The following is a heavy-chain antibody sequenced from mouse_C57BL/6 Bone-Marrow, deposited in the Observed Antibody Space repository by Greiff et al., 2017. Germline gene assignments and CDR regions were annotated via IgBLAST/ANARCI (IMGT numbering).Heavy chain of an antibody. CDR1: GYTFTSYW. V-gene: IGHV1-15*01. J-gene: IGHJ2*01. CDR3: TSDGDY. CDR2: IDPETGGT. Sequence: VQLQQPGAELVKPGASVKLSCKASGYTFTSYWMHWVKQTPVHGLEWIGAIDPETGGTAYNQKFKGKAILTADKSSSTAYMELRSLTSEDSAVYYCTSDGDYWGQGTTLTVSS.